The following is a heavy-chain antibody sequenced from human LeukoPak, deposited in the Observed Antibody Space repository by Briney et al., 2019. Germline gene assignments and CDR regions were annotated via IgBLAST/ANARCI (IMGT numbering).Heavy chain of an antibody. D-gene: IGHD3-22*01. CDR3: ARRPGVRGYSGLVYFQY. Sequence: TSETLSLTCTVSGGSISSSSYYWGWIRQPPGKGLEWIGSIYYSGSTYYNPSLKSRVTLSVDTSKNQFSLKLSSVTAADTAVYYCARRPGVRGYSGLVYFQYWGQGTLVIVSS. CDR1: GGSISSSSYY. V-gene: IGHV4-39*01. CDR2: IYYSGST. J-gene: IGHJ1*01.